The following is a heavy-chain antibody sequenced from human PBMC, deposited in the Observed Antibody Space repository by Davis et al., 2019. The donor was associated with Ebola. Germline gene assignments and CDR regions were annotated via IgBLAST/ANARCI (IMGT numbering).Heavy chain of an antibody. CDR1: GFTFSSYA. D-gene: IGHD3-10*01. CDR2: ISGSGGST. J-gene: IGHJ4*02. V-gene: IGHV3-23*01. Sequence: GESLKISCAASGFTFSSYAMSWVRQAPGKGLEWVSAISGSGGSTYYADSVKGRFTISRDNSKNTLYLQMNSLRAEDTAVYYCAKEEVLWFGGQDYWGQGTLVTVSS. CDR3: AKEEVLWFGGQDY.